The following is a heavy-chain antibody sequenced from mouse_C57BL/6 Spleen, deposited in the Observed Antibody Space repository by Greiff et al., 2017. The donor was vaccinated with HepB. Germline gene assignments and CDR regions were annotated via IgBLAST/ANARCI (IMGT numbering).Heavy chain of an antibody. V-gene: IGHV5-4*01. J-gene: IGHJ1*03. CDR2: ISDGGSYT. CDR1: GFTFSSYA. D-gene: IGHD2-4*01. Sequence: EVKLVESGGGLVKPGGSLKLSCAASGFTFSSYAMSWVSQTPEKRLEWVANISDGGSYTYYPDNVKGRFTISRDNAKNNLYLQMSHLKSEDTAMYDWARDDDYDGDWYFDVWGTGTTVTVSS. CDR3: ARDDDYDGDWYFDV.